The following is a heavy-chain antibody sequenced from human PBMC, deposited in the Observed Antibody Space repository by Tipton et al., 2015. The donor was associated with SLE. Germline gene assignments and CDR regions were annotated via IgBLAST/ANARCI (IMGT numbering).Heavy chain of an antibody. Sequence: TLSLTCTVSGGSISSYYWSWIRQPPGKGLEWIGYIYYSGGTNYNPSLKSRVTISVDTSKNQFSLKLSSVTAADTAVYYCASSGGDRYMDVWGKGTTVTVSS. V-gene: IGHV4-59*01. D-gene: IGHD2-21*01. J-gene: IGHJ6*03. CDR2: IYYSGGT. CDR3: ASSGGDRYMDV. CDR1: GGSISSYY.